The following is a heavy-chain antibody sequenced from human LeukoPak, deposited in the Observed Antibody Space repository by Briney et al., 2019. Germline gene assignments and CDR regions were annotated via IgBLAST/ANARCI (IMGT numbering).Heavy chain of an antibody. Sequence: SETLSLTCTVSGGSITTYYWSWVRQSPGKGLEWIGFIYSSRSTGYNPSRDGTGTTNYNPYLRSRVTMSVDTSKNQISLQLTSVTAADTAVYYCARPNYYGSGRENDLDYWGQGTLVTVSS. J-gene: IGHJ4*02. V-gene: IGHV4-59*08. CDR2: IYSSRSTGYNPSRDGTGTT. D-gene: IGHD3-10*01. CDR3: ARPNYYGSGRENDLDY. CDR1: GGSITTYY.